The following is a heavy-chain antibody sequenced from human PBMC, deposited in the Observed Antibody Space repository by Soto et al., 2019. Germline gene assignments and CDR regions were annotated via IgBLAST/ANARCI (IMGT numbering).Heavy chain of an antibody. CDR1: GGSINSYY. CDR2: IHYSGIT. V-gene: IGHV4-59*01. J-gene: IGHJ4*02. D-gene: IGHD5-12*01. Sequence: SETLSLTCTVSGGSINSYYWTWIRQTPGKGLEWVGNIHYSGITKYNPSLKSRVTISVDTPQNQFSLKLSSVTAADTAVYYCARGGGWLPEYWGQGTLVTVSS. CDR3: ARGGGWLPEY.